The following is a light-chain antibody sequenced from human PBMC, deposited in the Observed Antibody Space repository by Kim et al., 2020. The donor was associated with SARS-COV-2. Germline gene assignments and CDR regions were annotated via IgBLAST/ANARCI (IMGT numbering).Light chain of an antibody. CDR1: QDIRND. V-gene: IGKV1-6*01. Sequence: ASVGDRVTISCRASQDIRNDLNWCQQKPGKGPELLIYAASNLRSGVASRFSGSGSGSEFTLPISSLQPEDFATYYCVQDYDYPITFGQGTRLEIK. CDR2: AAS. CDR3: VQDYDYPIT. J-gene: IGKJ5*01.